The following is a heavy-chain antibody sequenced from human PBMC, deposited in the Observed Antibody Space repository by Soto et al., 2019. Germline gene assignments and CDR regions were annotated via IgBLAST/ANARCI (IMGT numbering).Heavy chain of an antibody. CDR1: GFTFSDYY. D-gene: IGHD1-1*01. V-gene: IGHV3-11*01. Sequence: GGSLRLSCAASGFTFSDYYMSWISKAPGKGLERVSYISSSGSTIYYADSVKGRFTISRDNARNSLYLQMNSLRAEDTAVYYCAREGTTYYYYYYMDVWGKGTTVTVSS. CDR3: AREGTTYYYYYYMDV. CDR2: ISSSGSTI. J-gene: IGHJ6*03.